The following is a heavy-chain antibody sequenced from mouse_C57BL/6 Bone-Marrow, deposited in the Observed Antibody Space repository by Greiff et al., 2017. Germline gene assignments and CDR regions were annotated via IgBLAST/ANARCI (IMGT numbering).Heavy chain of an antibody. Sequence: EVQGVESGGGLVKPGGSLKLSCAASGFTFSSYAMSWVRQTPEKRLEWVATISDGGSYTYYPDNVKGRFTISRDNAKNNLYLQMSHLKSEDTAMYYCASDIYYYGSLQAWFAYWGQGTLVTVSA. CDR2: ISDGGSYT. J-gene: IGHJ3*01. D-gene: IGHD1-1*01. CDR1: GFTFSSYA. CDR3: ASDIYYYGSLQAWFAY. V-gene: IGHV5-4*01.